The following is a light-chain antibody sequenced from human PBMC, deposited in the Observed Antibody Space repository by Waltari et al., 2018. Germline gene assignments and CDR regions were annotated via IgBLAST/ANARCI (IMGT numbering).Light chain of an antibody. CDR2: DAS. V-gene: IGKV3-11*01. J-gene: IGKJ2*01. Sequence: EIVLTQSPATRSLSPGERAPLSCRASQSVSSYLAWYQQKPGQAPRLLIYDASNRATGIPARFSGSGSGTDFTLTISSLEPEDFAVYYCQQRSNWPPDTFGQGTKLEIK. CDR3: QQRSNWPPDT. CDR1: QSVSSY.